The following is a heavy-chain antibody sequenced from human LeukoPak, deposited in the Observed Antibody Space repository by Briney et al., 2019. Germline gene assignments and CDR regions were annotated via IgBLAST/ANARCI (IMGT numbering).Heavy chain of an antibody. CDR2: IYSGGST. CDR1: GFTFSSYA. V-gene: IGHV3-53*01. J-gene: IGHJ6*03. D-gene: IGHD3-10*01. CDR3: ARDHQATMVRGEGRARRALAPDYMDV. Sequence: PGGSLRLSCAASGFTFSSYAMSWVRQAPGKGLEWVSVIYSGGSTYYADSVKGRFTISRDNSKNTLYLQMNSLRAEDTAVYYCARDHQATMVRGEGRARRALAPDYMDVWGKGTTVTVSS.